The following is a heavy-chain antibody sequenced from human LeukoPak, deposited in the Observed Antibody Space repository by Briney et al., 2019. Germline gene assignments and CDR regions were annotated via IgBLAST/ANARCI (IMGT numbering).Heavy chain of an antibody. J-gene: IGHJ6*02. D-gene: IGHD3-10*01. CDR3: AKGPRLYGSGRYGRAYYGRDV. Sequence: GGSLTLSCAASGLTFSSCGMSWVRHPPAKGLEWDSAISVCCCNTEYSADGKGRFTISRDHSKNSLYLRVNSLRAWDTAVYYWAKGPRLYGSGRYGRAYYGRDVWGQGTTVTVSS. CDR1: GLTFSSCG. V-gene: IGHV3-23*01. CDR2: ISVCCCNT.